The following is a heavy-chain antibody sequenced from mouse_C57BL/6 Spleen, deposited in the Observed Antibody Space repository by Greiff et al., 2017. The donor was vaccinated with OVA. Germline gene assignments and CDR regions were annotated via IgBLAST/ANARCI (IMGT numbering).Heavy chain of an antibody. CDR1: GYSITSDY. CDR2: ISYSGST. D-gene: IGHD1-1*01. Sequence: EVQLVESGPGLAKPSQTLSLTCSVTGYSITSDYWNWIRKFPGNKLEYMGYISYSGSTYYNPSLKSRISITRDTSKNQYYLQLNSVTTEDTATYYCARGGDYYGSSLDWYFDVWGTGTTVTVSS. J-gene: IGHJ1*03. CDR3: ARGGDYYGSSLDWYFDV. V-gene: IGHV3-8*01.